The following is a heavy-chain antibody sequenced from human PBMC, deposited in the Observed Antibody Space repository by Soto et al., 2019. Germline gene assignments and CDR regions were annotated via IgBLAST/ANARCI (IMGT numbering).Heavy chain of an antibody. CDR3: ARLWRTVTTKFEDY. D-gene: IGHD4-17*01. CDR1: GGTFSSYT. V-gene: IGHV1-69*02. J-gene: IGHJ4*02. Sequence: QVQLVQSGAEVKKPGSSVKVSCKASGGTFSSYTISWVRQAPGQGLEWMGRIIPILGIANYAQKFQGRVTITADKSTSTAYRELSSLRSEDTAVYYCARLWRTVTTKFEDYWGQGTLVTVSS. CDR2: IIPILGIA.